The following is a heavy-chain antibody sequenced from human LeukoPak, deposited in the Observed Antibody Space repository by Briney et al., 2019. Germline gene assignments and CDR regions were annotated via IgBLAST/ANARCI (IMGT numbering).Heavy chain of an antibody. CDR2: IHYIGST. CDR1: GGSTSSYY. CDR3: AGALGGDYGHFDL. Sequence: PSETLTLTCTVSGGSTSSYYWNWIRQPPGKGLEWIGYIHYIGSTNYNPSLKNRLTISVNNSKNQFSQHQSPIPRADDAAYYRAGALGGDYGHFDLWGRGTVVTVCS. J-gene: IGHJ2*01. V-gene: IGHV4-59*01. D-gene: IGHD4-17*01.